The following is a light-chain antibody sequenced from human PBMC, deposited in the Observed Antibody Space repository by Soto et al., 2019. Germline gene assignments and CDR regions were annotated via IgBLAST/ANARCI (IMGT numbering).Light chain of an antibody. CDR3: SSYAGSNTLI. V-gene: IGLV2-8*01. J-gene: IGLJ2*01. Sequence: QSVLTQPPSASGSPGLSVTMSCTGTSSDVGAYNYVSWYQQHPGKVPRLMIYGVTERPSGVPDRFSASKSGNTASLTVSGLQAEDEADYYCSSYAGSNTLIFGGGTKLTVL. CDR2: GVT. CDR1: SSDVGAYNY.